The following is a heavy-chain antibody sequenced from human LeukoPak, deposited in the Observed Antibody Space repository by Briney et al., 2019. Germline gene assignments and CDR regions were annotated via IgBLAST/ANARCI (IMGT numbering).Heavy chain of an antibody. J-gene: IGHJ2*01. CDR2: INGDGTRT. V-gene: IGHV3-74*01. CDR1: GFTFSSYW. CDR3: ARGVPGGWYFDL. D-gene: IGHD3-16*01. Sequence: GGSLRLSCAASGFTFSSYWMHWVRQAPWKGLVWVSRINGDGTRTNYADSVKGRFAISRDNAENTVNLQIYSLKAEDTAVYYCARGVPGGWYFDLWGRATLVTVSS.